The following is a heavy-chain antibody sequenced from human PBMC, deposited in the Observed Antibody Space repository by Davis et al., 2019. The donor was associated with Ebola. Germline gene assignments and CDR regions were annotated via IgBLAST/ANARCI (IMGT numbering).Heavy chain of an antibody. CDR1: GYTFSSYA. CDR3: ARATFAYNSGWYADY. CDR2: INVGNGNT. D-gene: IGHD6-19*01. Sequence: AASVKVSCKVSGYTFSSYAMHWVRQAPGQGLEWMGWINVGNGNTKYSQKFQGRVTITMDTSASTAYMELSSLRSEDTAVYYCARATFAYNSGWYADYWGQGTLVTVSS. V-gene: IGHV1-3*01. J-gene: IGHJ4*02.